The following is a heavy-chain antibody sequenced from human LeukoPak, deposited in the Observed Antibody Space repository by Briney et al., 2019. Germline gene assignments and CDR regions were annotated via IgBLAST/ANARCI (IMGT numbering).Heavy chain of an antibody. CDR3: VRYCNGGSCYRAAFDV. V-gene: IGHV3-23*01. CDR2: ISGSGGST. D-gene: IGHD2-15*01. Sequence: GGSLRLSCAASGFTFSSYAMSWVRQAPGKGLEWVSAISGSGGSTYYADSVKGRFTISRDNSKNTLYLQMNSLRAEDTAVYYCVRYCNGGSCYRAAFDVWGPGTMVTVSS. CDR1: GFTFSSYA. J-gene: IGHJ3*01.